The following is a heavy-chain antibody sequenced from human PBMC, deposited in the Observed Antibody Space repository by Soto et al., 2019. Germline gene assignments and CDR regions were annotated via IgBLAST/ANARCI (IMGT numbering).Heavy chain of an antibody. CDR3: GRDWDSSSGYDD. V-gene: IGHV4-30-2*01. J-gene: IGHJ4*02. D-gene: IGHD6-13*01. CDR2: IYHSGST. CDR1: GGSISSGDYS. Sequence: SETLSLTCAVSGGSISSGDYSWIWVRQPPGKGLEWIGYIYHSGSTYDNPSLKSRVTISVDRSKNQFSLKLSSVTAADTAVYYCGRDWDSSSGYDDWGQGTLVTVSS.